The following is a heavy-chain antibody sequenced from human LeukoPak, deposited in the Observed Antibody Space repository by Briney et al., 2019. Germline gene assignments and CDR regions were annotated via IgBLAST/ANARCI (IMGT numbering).Heavy chain of an antibody. J-gene: IGHJ6*03. Sequence: GGSLRLSCAASGFTFSSYSMNWVRQAPGKGLEWVSSISSSSSYIYYADSVKGRFTISRDNAKNSLYLQMNSLRAEDTAVYYCARFLGKWELLRRRHYYYMDVWGKGTTVTVSS. CDR2: ISSSSSYI. V-gene: IGHV3-21*01. D-gene: IGHD1-26*01. CDR3: ARFLGKWELLRRRHYYYMDV. CDR1: GFTFSSYS.